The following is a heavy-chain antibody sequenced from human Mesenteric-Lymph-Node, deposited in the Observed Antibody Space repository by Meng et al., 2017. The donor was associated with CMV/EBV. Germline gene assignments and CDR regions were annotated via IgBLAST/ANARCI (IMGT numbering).Heavy chain of an antibody. CDR3: AKGSWIQLWCWDY. Sequence: GGSLRLSCAASGFTFSSYGMHWVRQAPGKGLEWVAFIRYDGSNKYYADSVKGRFTISRDNSKNTLYLQMNSLRAEDTAVYYCAKGSWIQLWCWDYWGQGTLVTVSS. J-gene: IGHJ4*02. CDR2: IRYDGSNK. D-gene: IGHD5-18*01. CDR1: GFTFSSYG. V-gene: IGHV3-30*02.